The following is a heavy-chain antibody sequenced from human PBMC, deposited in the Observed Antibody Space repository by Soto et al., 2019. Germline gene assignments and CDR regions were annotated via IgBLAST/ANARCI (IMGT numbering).Heavy chain of an antibody. V-gene: IGHV3-23*01. CDR3: VKYYYDSGTYSFDY. Sequence: QPGGSLRLSCAASGFTFSSFAMSWVRQAPGKGLEWVSAINNAGGGIFYSDSVKGRSTISRDNAKNTLYLQMNSLRADDTAVYYCVKYYYDSGTYSFDYWGQGTLVTVSS. CDR2: INNAGGGI. J-gene: IGHJ4*02. CDR1: GFTFSSFA. D-gene: IGHD3-22*01.